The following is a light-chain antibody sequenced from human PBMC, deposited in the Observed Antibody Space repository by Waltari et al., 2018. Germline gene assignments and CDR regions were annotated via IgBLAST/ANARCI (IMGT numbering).Light chain of an antibody. V-gene: IGLV3-19*01. CDR3: NSRDSSGNPYV. CDR1: SLRTYY. J-gene: IGLJ1*01. Sequence: SSELTQDPAVSVALGQTVRITCQGDSLRTYYANWYQQKPGQAPVLVIYGKNNRPSGIPDRLSATYSGNTASLTITGAQAEDEADDYCNSRDSSGNPYVFGSGTTVTVL. CDR2: GKN.